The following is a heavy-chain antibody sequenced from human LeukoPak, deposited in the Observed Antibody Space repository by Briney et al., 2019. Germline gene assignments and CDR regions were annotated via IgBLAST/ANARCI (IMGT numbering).Heavy chain of an antibody. CDR2: LNSDGSSI. V-gene: IGHV3-74*01. Sequence: QTGGSLRLSCAASGFTFSSSWMHWVRQVPGKGLVWVSRLNSDGSSINYADSVKSRFTISRDNAENTLYLQMNSLRVEDTAVYYCARGVAGTLDYWGQGTLVTVSS. J-gene: IGHJ4*02. CDR1: GFTFSSSW. D-gene: IGHD6-19*01. CDR3: ARGVAGTLDY.